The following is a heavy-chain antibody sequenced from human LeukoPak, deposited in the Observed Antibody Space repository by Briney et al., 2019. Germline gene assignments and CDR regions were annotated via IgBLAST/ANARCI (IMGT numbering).Heavy chain of an antibody. CDR1: GYTFTSYY. D-gene: IGHD2-15*01. Sequence: SVKVSCKGSGYTFTSYYMHWVRQAPGQGLEWMGGIIPIFGTANYAQKFQGRVTITADESTSTAYMELSSLRSEDTAVYYCARDKPQKAVYYYMDVWGKGTTVTVSS. J-gene: IGHJ6*03. V-gene: IGHV1-69*13. CDR3: ARDKPQKAVYYYMDV. CDR2: IIPIFGTA.